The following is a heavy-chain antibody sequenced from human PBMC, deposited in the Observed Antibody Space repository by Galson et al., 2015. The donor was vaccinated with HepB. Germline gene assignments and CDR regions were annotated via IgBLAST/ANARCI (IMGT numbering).Heavy chain of an antibody. J-gene: IGHJ4*02. CDR1: GFTFSSYP. CDR3: AKDLAVAGTRPVSFDY. Sequence: SLRLSCAASGFTFSSYPMTWVRQAPGKGLEWASTISGSGGSTYYADSVKGRFTISRDNTKNTVYLQMNSLRAEDTAVYYCAKDLAVAGTRPVSFDYWGQGTLVTVSS. V-gene: IGHV3-23*01. D-gene: IGHD6-19*01. CDR2: ISGSGGST.